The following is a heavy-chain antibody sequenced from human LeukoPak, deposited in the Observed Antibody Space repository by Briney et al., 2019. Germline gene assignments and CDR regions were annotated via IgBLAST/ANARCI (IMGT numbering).Heavy chain of an antibody. Sequence: ASVKVSCKASGYAFSSYPMNWVRQAPGQGLEWMGWINPNSGGTNYAQKFQGRVTMTRDTSISTAYMELSRLRSDDTAVYYCATYDSSGYGLDYWGQGTLVTVSS. J-gene: IGHJ4*02. CDR2: INPNSGGT. CDR1: GYAFSSYP. V-gene: IGHV1-2*02. CDR3: ATYDSSGYGLDY. D-gene: IGHD3-22*01.